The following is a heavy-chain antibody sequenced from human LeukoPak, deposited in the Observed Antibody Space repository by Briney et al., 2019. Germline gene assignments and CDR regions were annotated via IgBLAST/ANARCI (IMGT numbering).Heavy chain of an antibody. V-gene: IGHV4-39*07. Sequence: SETLSLTCTVSGGSISSSSYYWGWIRQPPGKGLEWIGSIYYSGSTYYNPSLKSRVTISVDTSKNQFSLKLSSVTAADTAVYYCARDHRIPRSFDYWGQGTLVTVSP. CDR1: GGSISSSSYY. CDR2: IYYSGST. CDR3: ARDHRIPRSFDY. J-gene: IGHJ4*02.